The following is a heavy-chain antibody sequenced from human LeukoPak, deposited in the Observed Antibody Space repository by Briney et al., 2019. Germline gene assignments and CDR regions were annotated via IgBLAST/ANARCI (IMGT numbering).Heavy chain of an antibody. CDR2: MNPNGGNT. CDR3: ARGRDCSGGSCYSNWFDP. Sequence: GASVKVSCKASGYTFTGYYMHWVRQAPGQGLEWMGLMNPNGGNTGYAQKFQGRVTMTRNTSISKAYMELSSLRSEDTAVYYCARGRDCSGGSCYSNWFDPWGQGTLVTVTS. CDR1: GYTFTGYY. J-gene: IGHJ5*02. D-gene: IGHD2-15*01. V-gene: IGHV1-8*02.